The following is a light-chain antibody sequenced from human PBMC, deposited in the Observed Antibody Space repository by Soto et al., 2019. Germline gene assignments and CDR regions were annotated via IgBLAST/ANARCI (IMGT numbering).Light chain of an antibody. CDR3: SSYAGSSTLVV. Sequence: QSALTQPASVSGSPGQSITISCTGTRSDIGAYNFVSWYQQHPGKAPKLMIYDVSIRPSGVSHRFSGSKSGNTASLTISGLQAEDEADYYCSSYAGSSTLVVFGGGTTLTVL. CDR2: DVS. V-gene: IGLV2-14*01. CDR1: RSDIGAYNF. J-gene: IGLJ2*01.